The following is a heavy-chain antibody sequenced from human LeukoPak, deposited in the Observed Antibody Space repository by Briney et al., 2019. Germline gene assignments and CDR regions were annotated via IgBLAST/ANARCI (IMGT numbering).Heavy chain of an antibody. D-gene: IGHD5-18*01. CDR1: GGSINSSSYY. CDR2: IFYSGNT. Sequence: PSETLSLTCTVSGGSINSSSYYWGWIRQPPGKGLEWIGSIFYSGNTYDNPSLKSRVTISVDTSKNQFSLKLSSVTAADTAVYYCARGDTAMGNFQHWGQGTLVTVSS. CDR3: ARGDTAMGNFQH. V-gene: IGHV4-39*07. J-gene: IGHJ1*01.